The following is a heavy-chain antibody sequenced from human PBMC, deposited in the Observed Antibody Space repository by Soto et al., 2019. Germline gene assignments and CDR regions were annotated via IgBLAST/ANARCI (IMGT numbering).Heavy chain of an antibody. CDR1: ELTLTNAW. CDR2: IKSKTEGGTP. D-gene: IGHD5-18*01. V-gene: IGHV3-15*01. CDR3: TNLIRGFSYSPY. Sequence: EVRLEESGGGLVKPGGSLRLSCVASELTLTNAWMSWVRQAPGKGLEWVGRIKSKTEGGTPEYAAPVKGRFTLSRDDSKNTPYLQMNSLMTEDTAVYYCTNLIRGFSYSPYWCQGTLVTVSS. J-gene: IGHJ4*02.